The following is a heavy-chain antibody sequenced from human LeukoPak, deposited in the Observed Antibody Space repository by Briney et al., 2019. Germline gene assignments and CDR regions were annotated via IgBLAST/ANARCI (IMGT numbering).Heavy chain of an antibody. CDR2: ISSSSSYI. J-gene: IGHJ4*02. Sequence: KPGGSLRLSCAASGFTFSSYSMNWVRQAPGKELEWISSISSSSSYIYYADSVKGRFTISRDNAKNSLYLQMNSLRAEDTAVYYCARVAGTEVDYWGQGTLVTVSS. V-gene: IGHV3-21*01. CDR3: ARVAGTEVDY. CDR1: GFTFSSYS. D-gene: IGHD6-19*01.